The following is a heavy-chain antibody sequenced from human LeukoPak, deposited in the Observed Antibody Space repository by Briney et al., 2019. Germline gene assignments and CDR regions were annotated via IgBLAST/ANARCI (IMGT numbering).Heavy chain of an antibody. CDR2: IYYSGNT. CDR3: ARDYAFDI. Sequence: SETLSLTCTVSGDSISSYYLSWIRQPPGKGLEWIGCIYYSGNTSYNPSLKSRVTISIDTSKNQFSLKLSSVTAADTAVYYCARDYAFDIWGQGTMVTVSS. J-gene: IGHJ3*02. CDR1: GDSISSYY. V-gene: IGHV4-59*01.